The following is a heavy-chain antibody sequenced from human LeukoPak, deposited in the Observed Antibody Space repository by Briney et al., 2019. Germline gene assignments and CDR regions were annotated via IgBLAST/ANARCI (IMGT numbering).Heavy chain of an antibody. J-gene: IGHJ5*02. Sequence: SVKVSCKASGGTFSSYTISWVRQAPGQGLEWMGRIIPILGIANYAQKFQGRVTITADKSTSTAYMELSSLRTEDTAVYYCARSEVVAAIRFDPWGQGTLVTVSS. V-gene: IGHV1-69*02. CDR2: IIPILGIA. D-gene: IGHD2-15*01. CDR3: ARSEVVAAIRFDP. CDR1: GGTFSSYT.